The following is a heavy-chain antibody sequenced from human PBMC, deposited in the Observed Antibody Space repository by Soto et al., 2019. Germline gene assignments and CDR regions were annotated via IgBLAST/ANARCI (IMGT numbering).Heavy chain of an antibody. D-gene: IGHD3-10*01. CDR1: ADTFTSYY. CDR3: ARSSGGVYGIIIGGTNWFGP. Sequence: VQLVQSGAEVRKPGASVKVSCKAPADTFTSYYINWVRQAPGQGLEWMGIINPNGGSTRYAKKFQGRVPLTRDTPASTVYMEMCNLRSDDTALYSWARSSGGVYGIIIGGTNWFGPWRQGTLVTVSS. J-gene: IGHJ5*02. CDR2: INPNGGST. V-gene: IGHV1-46*01.